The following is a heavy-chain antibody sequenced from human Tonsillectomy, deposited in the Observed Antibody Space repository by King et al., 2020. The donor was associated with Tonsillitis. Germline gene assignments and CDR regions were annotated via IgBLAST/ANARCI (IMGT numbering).Heavy chain of an antibody. D-gene: IGHD3-10*01. V-gene: IGHV3-15*01. Sequence: VQLVESGGGLVKPGGSLRLSCAASGVIFSNAWMSWVRQAPGKGLEWVGHIKSKTDGGTIDYAAPVKGRFTISRHDSKNTLYLQMNSLKTEDTAVYYCTTLYDSGSYSWGQGTLVTVSS. CDR2: IKSKTDGGTI. CDR1: GVIFSNAW. CDR3: TTLYDSGSYS. J-gene: IGHJ4*02.